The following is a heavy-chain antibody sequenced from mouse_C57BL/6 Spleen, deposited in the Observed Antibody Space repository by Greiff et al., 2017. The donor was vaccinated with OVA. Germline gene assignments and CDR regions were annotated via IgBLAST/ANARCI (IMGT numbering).Heavy chain of an antibody. Sequence: QVQLQQPGAELVKPGASVKLSCKASGYTFTSYWMQWVKQRPGQGLEWIGEIDPSDSYTNYNQKFKGKATLTVDTSSSTAYMQLSSLTSEDSAVYYCARREGNLYYGYDWYFDVWGTGTTVTVSS. CDR3: ARREGNLYYGYDWYFDV. CDR2: IDPSDSYT. CDR1: GYTFTSYW. V-gene: IGHV1-50*01. D-gene: IGHD2-2*01. J-gene: IGHJ1*03.